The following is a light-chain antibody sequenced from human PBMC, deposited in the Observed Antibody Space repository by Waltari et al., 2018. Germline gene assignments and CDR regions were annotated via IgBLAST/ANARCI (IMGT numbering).Light chain of an antibody. CDR1: ESVSRA. CDR3: QHYVRLPGT. V-gene: IGKV3-20*01. J-gene: IGKJ1*01. CDR2: VAS. Sequence: EIVLTQSPGTLSLSPGERVTLSCRASESVSRALAWYQQKPGQAPRLHMYVASTMATGIPDRFSGSGSGTDFGLTISRLEPEDFAVYYCQHYVRLPGTFGQGTKVEIK.